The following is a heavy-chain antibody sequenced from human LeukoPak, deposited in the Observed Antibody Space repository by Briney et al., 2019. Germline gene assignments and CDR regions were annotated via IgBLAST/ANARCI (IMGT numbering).Heavy chain of an antibody. CDR1: GFTFSSYA. Sequence: GGSLRLSCAASGFTFSSYAMSWVRQAPGKGLEWVSAISGSGGSTYYADSVKGRFTISRDNSKNTLYLQVNSLRAEDTAVYYCAKYLGIVVVPAAIVWGQGTLVTVSS. J-gene: IGHJ4*02. D-gene: IGHD2-2*01. CDR2: ISGSGGST. V-gene: IGHV3-23*01. CDR3: AKYLGIVVVPAAIV.